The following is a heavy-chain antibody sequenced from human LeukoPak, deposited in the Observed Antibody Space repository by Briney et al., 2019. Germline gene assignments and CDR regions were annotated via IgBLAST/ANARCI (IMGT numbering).Heavy chain of an antibody. CDR2: INPSGDST. CDR1: GNTFTSYY. V-gene: IGHV1-46*01. J-gene: IGHJ4*02. D-gene: IGHD5-12*01. CDR3: AKRSGTLYSGYDWGAFDS. Sequence: ASVKVSCKASGNTFTSYYIHWVRQAPGQGLEWMGIINPSGDSTNYAQKLQGRVTLTRDTSTSTVYMELSSLRAEDTALYYCAKRSGTLYSGYDWGAFDSWGQGTLVTVSS.